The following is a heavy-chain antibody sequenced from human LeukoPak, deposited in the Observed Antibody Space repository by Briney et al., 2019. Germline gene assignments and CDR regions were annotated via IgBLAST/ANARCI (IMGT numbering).Heavy chain of an antibody. D-gene: IGHD3-10*01. CDR2: INHNSGST. Sequence: ASVKVSSKASRYTFTGYYMHSVPQAPRQGLESMGWINHNSGSTRYAEKVQGRVTMTRDTSISTVYMELSRLRCEDTAVYYCARVESMVASGWFDPWGQGTLVTVSS. J-gene: IGHJ5*02. CDR1: RYTFTGYY. V-gene: IGHV1-2*02. CDR3: ARVESMVASGWFDP.